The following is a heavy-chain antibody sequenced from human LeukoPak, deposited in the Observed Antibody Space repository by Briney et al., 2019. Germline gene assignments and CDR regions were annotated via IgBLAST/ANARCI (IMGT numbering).Heavy chain of an antibody. J-gene: IGHJ5*02. CDR3: AREGIAAAGLTHNWFDP. V-gene: IGHV1-2*02. CDR2: INPNSGGT. D-gene: IGHD6-13*01. CDR1: GYTFTGYY. Sequence: ASVKVSCKASGYTFTGYYMHWVRQAPGRGLEWMGWINPNSGGTNYAQKFQGRVTMTRDTSISTAYMELSRLGSDDTAVYYCAREGIAAAGLTHNWFDPWGQGTLVTVSS.